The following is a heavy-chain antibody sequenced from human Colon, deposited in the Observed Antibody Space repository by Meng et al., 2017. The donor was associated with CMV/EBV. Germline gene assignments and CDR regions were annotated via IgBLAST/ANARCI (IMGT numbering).Heavy chain of an antibody. J-gene: IGHJ5*02. Sequence: WRRQTPGQGHGWEGMVSITGESQNNEKKLQGRVTMTRDTSTSTFYMELRRMVSEDAAVYYCARMFAASSGWFDPWGQGTLVTVSS. CDR2: VSITGESQ. D-gene: IGHD6-6*01. CDR3: ARMFAASSGWFDP. V-gene: IGHV1-46*04.